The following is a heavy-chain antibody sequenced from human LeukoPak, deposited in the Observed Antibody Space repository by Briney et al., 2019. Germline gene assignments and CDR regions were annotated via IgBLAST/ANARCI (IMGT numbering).Heavy chain of an antibody. V-gene: IGHV3-23*01. Sequence: GGSLRLSCAASGFTFSSYAMSWVRQAPGKGLEWVSAISGSGGSTYYADSVKGRFTISRDNSKNTLYLQMNSLRAEDTAVYYRAPHAETSGWYVDYFDYWGQGTLVTVSS. CDR3: APHAETSGWYVDYFDY. CDR2: ISGSGGST. CDR1: GFTFSSYA. D-gene: IGHD6-19*01. J-gene: IGHJ4*02.